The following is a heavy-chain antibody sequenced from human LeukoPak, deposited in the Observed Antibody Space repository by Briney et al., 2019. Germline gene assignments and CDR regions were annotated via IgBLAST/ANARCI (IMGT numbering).Heavy chain of an antibody. Sequence: ASVKVSCKASGYTFTTYGINWVRQATGQGLEWMGWINTNSGNTGYAQKFQGRVTITRSVSISTAYMELSSLRSEDSAVYYCVRRSGSGRNPFHIWGRGTVVTVS. CDR3: VRRSGSGRNPFHI. CDR2: INTNSGNT. CDR1: GYTFTTYG. D-gene: IGHD3-10*01. V-gene: IGHV1-8*03. J-gene: IGHJ3*02.